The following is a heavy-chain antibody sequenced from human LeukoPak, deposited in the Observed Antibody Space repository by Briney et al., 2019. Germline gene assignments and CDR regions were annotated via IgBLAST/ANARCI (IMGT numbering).Heavy chain of an antibody. CDR3: ARFSGYDGGHYYYYYGMDV. V-gene: IGHV1-69*04. CDR2: IIPILGIA. CDR1: GGTFSSYA. D-gene: IGHD5-12*01. Sequence: GSSVKVSCKASGGTFSSYAISWVRQAPGQGLEWMGRIIPILGIANYAQKFQSRVTITADKSTSTAYMELSSLRSEDTAVYYCARFSGYDGGHYYYYYGMDVWGQGTTVTVSS. J-gene: IGHJ6*02.